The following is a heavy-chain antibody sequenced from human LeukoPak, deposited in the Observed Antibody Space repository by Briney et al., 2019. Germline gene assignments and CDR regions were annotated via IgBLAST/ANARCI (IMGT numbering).Heavy chain of an antibody. V-gene: IGHV1-18*01. CDR1: GYTFTSYG. J-gene: IGHJ6*03. CDR3: ARVAVNTTIYYYYYMDV. CDR2: ISAYNGNT. D-gene: IGHD3-22*01. Sequence: ASVKVSCKASGYTFTSYGISWVRQAPGQGLEWMGWISAYNGNTNYARKLQGRVTMTTDTSTSTAYMELRSLRSDDTAVYYCARVAVNTTIYYYYYMDVWGKGTTVTVSS.